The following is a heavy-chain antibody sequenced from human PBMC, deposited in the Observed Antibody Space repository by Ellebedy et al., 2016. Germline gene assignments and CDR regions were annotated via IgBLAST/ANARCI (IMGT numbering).Heavy chain of an antibody. CDR3: AKKGGARMITFGGVIVHDAFDI. D-gene: IGHD3-16*02. Sequence: LSLTCAASGFTLSSYDMHWVRQAPGKGLDWVSHISSSRSSVYYADSVKGRVTISRDNAQNSLYLHMNSLRAEDTAVYYCAKKGGARMITFGGVIVHDAFDIWGQGTMVTVSS. CDR1: GFTLSSYD. J-gene: IGHJ3*02. V-gene: IGHV3-48*01. CDR2: ISSSRSSV.